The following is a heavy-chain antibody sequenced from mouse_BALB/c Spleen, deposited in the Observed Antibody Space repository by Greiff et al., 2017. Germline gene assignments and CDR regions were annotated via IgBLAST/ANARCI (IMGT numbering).Heavy chain of an antibody. CDR2: INPYNDGT. J-gene: IGHJ3*01. Sequence: VQLQQSGPELVKPGASVKMSCKASGYTFTSYVMHWVKQKPGQGLEWIGYINPYNDGTKYNEKFKGKATLTSDKSSSTAYMELSSLTSEDSAVYYCASLYGSSSFDYWGQGTLVTVSA. CDR1: GYTFTSYV. CDR3: ASLYGSSSFDY. V-gene: IGHV1-14*01. D-gene: IGHD1-1*01.